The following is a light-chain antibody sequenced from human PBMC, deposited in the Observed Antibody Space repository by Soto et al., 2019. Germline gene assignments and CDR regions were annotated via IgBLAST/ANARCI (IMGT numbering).Light chain of an antibody. Sequence: DIQMTQSPSTLSASVGDRVTITCRASQSISSWLAWYQQKPGKAPKRLIYSTSALQSGVPSRFSGSGSGTEFTLTISSLQAEDFATYYCQQTRSYPSTFGGGTKVDIK. CDR3: QQTRSYPST. J-gene: IGKJ4*01. CDR1: QSISSW. V-gene: IGKV1-5*01. CDR2: STS.